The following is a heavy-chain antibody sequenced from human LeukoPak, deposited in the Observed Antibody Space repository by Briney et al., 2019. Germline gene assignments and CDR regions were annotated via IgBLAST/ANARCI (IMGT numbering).Heavy chain of an antibody. CDR3: ATEAVAGTFHFDY. J-gene: IGHJ4*02. D-gene: IGHD6-19*01. V-gene: IGHV3-7*03. CDR1: GFTFSSYW. Sequence: QPGGSLRLSCAASGFTFSSYWMTWVRQAPGKGLEWVANIKEDGSEKYYVDSVKGRFTISRDNAKNSLYLQMNSLRAEDTAFYYCATEAVAGTFHFDYWGQGTLVTVSS. CDR2: IKEDGSEK.